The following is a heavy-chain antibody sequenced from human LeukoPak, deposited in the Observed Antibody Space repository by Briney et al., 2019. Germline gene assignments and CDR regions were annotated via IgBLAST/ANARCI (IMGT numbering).Heavy chain of an antibody. D-gene: IGHD3-10*01. V-gene: IGHV1-2*02. CDR1: GYTFTGYY. J-gene: IGHJ6*02. CDR2: INPNSGGT. Sequence: ASVKVSCKASGYTFTGYYMHWVRQAPGQGLEWMGWINPNSGGTNYARKFQGRVTMTRDTSISTAYMELSRLRSDDTAVYYCASHLLDNYYYYGMDVWGQGTTVTVSS. CDR3: ASHLLDNYYYYGMDV.